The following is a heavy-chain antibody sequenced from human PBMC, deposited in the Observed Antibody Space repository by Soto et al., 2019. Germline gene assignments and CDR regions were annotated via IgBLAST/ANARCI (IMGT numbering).Heavy chain of an antibody. CDR3: ASVREAKDGTVPPLAAFDI. J-gene: IGHJ3*02. CDR2: IIPIFGTA. V-gene: IGHV1-69*13. D-gene: IGHD3-10*01. CDR1: GGTFSSYA. Sequence: SVKVSCKASGGTFSSYAISWVRQAPGQGLEWMGGIIPIFGTANYAQKFQGRVTITADESTSTAYMELSSLRSEDTAVYYCASVREAKDGTVPPLAAFDIWGQGTMVTVSS.